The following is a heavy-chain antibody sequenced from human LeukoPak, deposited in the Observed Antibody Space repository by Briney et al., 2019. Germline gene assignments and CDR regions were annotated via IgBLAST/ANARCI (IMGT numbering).Heavy chain of an antibody. CDR3: ATQLIDDAFDI. Sequence: GGSLRLSCAASGFTFDDYAMHWVRQAPGKGLEWVSGISWNSGSIGYADSVKGRFTISRDNAKNSLYLQMNSLRAEDTALYYCATQLIDDAFDIWSQGTMVTVSS. CDR1: GFTFDDYA. J-gene: IGHJ3*02. V-gene: IGHV3-9*01. CDR2: ISWNSGSI. D-gene: IGHD2-2*01.